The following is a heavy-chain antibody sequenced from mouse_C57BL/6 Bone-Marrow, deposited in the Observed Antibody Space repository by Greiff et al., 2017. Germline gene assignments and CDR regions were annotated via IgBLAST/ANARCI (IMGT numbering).Heavy chain of an antibody. J-gene: IGHJ2*01. D-gene: IGHD2-3*01. CDR3: AKDGRWLQYYCDY. Sequence: VKLVESGAELARPGASVKMSCKASGYTFTSYTMHWVKQRPGQGLEWIGYINPSSGYTKYNQKFKDKATLTADKSSSTAYMQLSSLTSEDSAVYYCAKDGRWLQYYCDYWGQGTTLTVSS. CDR1: GYTFTSYT. CDR2: INPSSGYT. V-gene: IGHV1-4*01.